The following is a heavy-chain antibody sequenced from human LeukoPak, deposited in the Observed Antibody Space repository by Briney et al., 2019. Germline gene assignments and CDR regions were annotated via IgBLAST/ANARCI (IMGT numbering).Heavy chain of an antibody. CDR1: GGSISTYY. CDR3: ARGPGDSSGWYLQH. D-gene: IGHD6-19*01. V-gene: IGHV4-34*01. CDR2: INHSGST. Sequence: RPSETLSLTCTVSGGSISTYYWNWLRQPAGKGLEWIGEINHSGSTNYNPSLKSRVTISVDTSKNQFSLKLSSVTAADTAVYYCARGPGDSSGWYLQHWGQGTLVTVSS. J-gene: IGHJ1*01.